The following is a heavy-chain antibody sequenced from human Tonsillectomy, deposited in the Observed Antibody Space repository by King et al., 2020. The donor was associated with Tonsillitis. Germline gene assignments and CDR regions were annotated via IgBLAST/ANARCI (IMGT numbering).Heavy chain of an antibody. CDR3: AKVPSYYYDSSGYYGWFDP. V-gene: IGHV3-23*04. Sequence: VQLVESGGGLVQPGGSLRLSCAASGFTFSSSAMSWVRQAPGKGLEWVSTISGSGGRKHYGDSVKGRFTISRDISKNTLYLQMNSLRAEDTAVYYCAKVPSYYYDSSGYYGWFDPWGQGTLVTVSS. CDR2: ISGSGGRK. J-gene: IGHJ5*02. CDR1: GFTFSSSA. D-gene: IGHD3-22*01.